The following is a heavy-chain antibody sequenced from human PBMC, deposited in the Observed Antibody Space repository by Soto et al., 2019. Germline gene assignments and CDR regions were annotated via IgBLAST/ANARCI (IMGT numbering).Heavy chain of an antibody. D-gene: IGHD6-13*01. J-gene: IGHJ6*03. CDR3: ARAVAAAGYYYYYYYYMDV. V-gene: IGHV3-23*04. Sequence: EVQLVDSGGGLVQPGGSLRLSCAASGFIFSNYVMSWVRQAPGKGLEWVSSISDSGGTSYYADSVKGRFTISRDNSKNTLYLQMNSLRAEDTAIYYCARAVAAAGYYYYYYYYMDVWGKGTTVTVSS. CDR1: GFIFSNYV. CDR2: ISDSGGTS.